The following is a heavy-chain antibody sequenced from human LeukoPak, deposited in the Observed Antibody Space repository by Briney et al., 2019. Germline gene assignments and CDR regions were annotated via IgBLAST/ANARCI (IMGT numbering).Heavy chain of an antibody. Sequence: LETLSLTCAVYGGSFSGYYWSWIRQPPGKGLEWIGEINHSGSTNYNPSLKSRVTISVDTSKNQFSLKLSSVTAADTAVYYCARAYYYDSSGYYGSVRHYYGMDVWGQGTTVTVSS. V-gene: IGHV4-34*01. D-gene: IGHD3-22*01. CDR2: INHSGST. J-gene: IGHJ6*02. CDR3: ARAYYYDSSGYYGSVRHYYGMDV. CDR1: GGSFSGYY.